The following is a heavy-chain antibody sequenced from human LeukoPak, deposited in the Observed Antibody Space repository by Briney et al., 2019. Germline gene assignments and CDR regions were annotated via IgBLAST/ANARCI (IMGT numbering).Heavy chain of an antibody. CDR1: GGSISSSSYY. D-gene: IGHD6-13*01. V-gene: IGHV4-39*01. CDR3: ARHAQLPQQQDYYYYMDV. J-gene: IGHJ6*03. Sequence: PSETLSLTCTVSGGSISSSSYYWGWIRQPPGKGLEWIGSIYYSGSTYYNPSLKSRVTISVDTSKNQFSLKLSSVTAADTAVYYCARHAQLPQQQDYYYYMDVWGKGTTVTVSS. CDR2: IYYSGST.